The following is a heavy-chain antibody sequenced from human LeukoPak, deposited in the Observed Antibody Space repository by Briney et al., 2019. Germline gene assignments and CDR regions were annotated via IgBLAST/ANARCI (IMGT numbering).Heavy chain of an antibody. V-gene: IGHV3-48*01. D-gene: IGHD3-22*01. J-gene: IGHJ4*02. CDR3: ARIRGYYERSDSRPLVDS. CDR2: ISSSSTI. CDR1: GFTFSSYS. Sequence: GGSLRLSCAASGFTFSSYSMNWVRQAPGKGLEWVSYISSSSTIYYADSVKGRFTISRDNAKNSLYLQMNSLRAEDTAVYYCARIRGYYERSDSRPLVDSWGQGTLVTVSS.